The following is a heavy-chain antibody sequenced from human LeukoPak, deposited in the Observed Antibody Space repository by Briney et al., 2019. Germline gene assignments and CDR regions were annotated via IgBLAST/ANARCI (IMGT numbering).Heavy chain of an antibody. CDR2: IIPIFGTA. Sequence: SVKVSCKASGGTFSSYAISWVRQAPGQGLEWMGGIIPIFGTANYAQKFQGRVTITADKSTSTAYMELSSLRSEDTAVYYRASDAGGTYAFDIWGQGTMVTVSS. J-gene: IGHJ3*02. D-gene: IGHD2-15*01. CDR3: ASDAGGTYAFDI. CDR1: GGTFSSYA. V-gene: IGHV1-69*06.